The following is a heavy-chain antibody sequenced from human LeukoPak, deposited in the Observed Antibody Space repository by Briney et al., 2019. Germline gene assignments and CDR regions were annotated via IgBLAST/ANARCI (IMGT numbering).Heavy chain of an antibody. D-gene: IGHD3-22*01. CDR3: AKDSRYYYDSSGYSWFDP. J-gene: IGHJ5*02. CDR1: GFTFDDYA. V-gene: IGHV3-9*01. CDR2: ISWNSGSI. Sequence: PGRSLRLSCAASGFTFDDYAMHWVRQPPGKGLEWVSGISWNSGSIGYADSVKGRFTISRDNAKNSLYLQMNSLRAEDTALYYCAKDSRYYYDSSGYSWFDPWGQGTLVTVSS.